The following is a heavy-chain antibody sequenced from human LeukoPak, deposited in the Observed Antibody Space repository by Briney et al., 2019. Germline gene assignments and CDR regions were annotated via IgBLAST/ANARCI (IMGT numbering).Heavy chain of an antibody. D-gene: IGHD3-10*01. Sequence: GGPLRLSCAASGFTFSSYAMSWVRQAPGKGLEWVSAISGSGGSTYYADSVKGRFTISRDNSKNTLYLQMNSLRAEDTAVYYCAKDSSLTLWFGEFLPNSNLGVWGKGTTVTVSS. CDR1: GFTFSSYA. V-gene: IGHV3-23*01. J-gene: IGHJ6*04. CDR3: AKDSSLTLWFGEFLPNSNLGV. CDR2: ISGSGGST.